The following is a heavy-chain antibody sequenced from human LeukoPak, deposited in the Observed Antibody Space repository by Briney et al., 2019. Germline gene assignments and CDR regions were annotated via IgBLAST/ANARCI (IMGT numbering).Heavy chain of an antibody. CDR1: GFTFTRYW. D-gene: IGHD3-3*01. V-gene: IGHV3-7*01. J-gene: IGHJ4*02. CDR3: ARVSRSGYYGEY. Sequence: GGSLRLSCAASGFTFTRYWMAWVRQAPGKGLEWVANIKQDGSEQYHVDSVRGRFTMSRDNTKNTVFLQMDRLRVEDTAVYYCARVSRSGYYGEYWGQGTTVTVSS. CDR2: IKQDGSEQ.